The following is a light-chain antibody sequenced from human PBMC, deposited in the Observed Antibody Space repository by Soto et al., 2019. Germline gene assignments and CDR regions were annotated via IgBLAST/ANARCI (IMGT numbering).Light chain of an antibody. V-gene: IGKV4-1*01. CDR3: QQYYSTPPT. CDR1: QCVLSSSNHKNC. Sequence: DIVMTQSPDSLAVSLGERATIPCKSSQCVLSSSNHKNCLAWYQQKPGQPPKLLIYWASTRESGVPDRFSGSGSGTDFTLTISSLQAEDVAVYYCQQYYSTPPTFGGGTKVEIK. J-gene: IGKJ4*01. CDR2: WAS.